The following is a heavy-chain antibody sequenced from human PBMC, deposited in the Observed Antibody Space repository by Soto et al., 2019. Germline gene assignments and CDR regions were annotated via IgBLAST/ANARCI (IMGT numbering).Heavy chain of an antibody. CDR3: ARDSGMESPRYGMDV. Sequence: ASVKVSCKASGYTFTSYAMHWVRQAPGQRLEWMGWINAGNGNTKYSQKFQGRVTITRDTSASTAYMELSSLRSEDTAVSYCARDSGMESPRYGMDVWGQGTTVTVSS. J-gene: IGHJ6*02. CDR1: GYTFTSYA. CDR2: INAGNGNT. V-gene: IGHV1-3*01. D-gene: IGHD3-3*01.